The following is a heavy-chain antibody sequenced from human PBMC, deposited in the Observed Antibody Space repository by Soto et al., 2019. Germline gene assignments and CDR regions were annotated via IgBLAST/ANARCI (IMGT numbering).Heavy chain of an antibody. V-gene: IGHV4-31*03. Sequence: SETLSLTCTVSGGSISSGGYYWSWIRQHPGKGLEWIGYIYYSGSTYYNPSLKSRVTISVDTSKNQFSLKLSSVTAADTAVYYCARNPTMSPQFTYYYYYMDVWGKGTTVTVSS. CDR1: GGSISSGGYY. J-gene: IGHJ6*03. CDR3: ARNPTMSPQFTYYYYYMDV. D-gene: IGHD5-12*01. CDR2: IYYSGST.